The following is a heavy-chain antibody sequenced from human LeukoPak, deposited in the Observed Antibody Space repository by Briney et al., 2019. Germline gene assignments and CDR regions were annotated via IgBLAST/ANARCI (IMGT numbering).Heavy chain of an antibody. CDR3: AKVGIAAAGNYFDY. CDR2: ISGSGGST. Sequence: GRSLRLSCAASGFTFSSYAMRWVRQAPGKGLEWVSAISGSGGSTYYADSVKGRFTISRDNSKNTLYLQMNSLRAEDTAVYYCAKVGIAAAGNYFDYWGQGTLVTVSS. D-gene: IGHD6-13*01. CDR1: GFTFSSYA. V-gene: IGHV3-23*01. J-gene: IGHJ4*02.